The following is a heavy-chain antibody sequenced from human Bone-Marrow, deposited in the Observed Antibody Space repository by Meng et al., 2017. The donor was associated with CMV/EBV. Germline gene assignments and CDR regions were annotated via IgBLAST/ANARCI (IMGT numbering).Heavy chain of an antibody. D-gene: IGHD1-26*01. J-gene: IGHJ4*02. CDR3: AKGEASRRSGFYY. CDR2: ISGGGGTT. Sequence: GESLKISCAASGFTFSSYGMHWVRQAPGKGLEWISAISGGGGTTYYADSVKGRFTISRDNSKNTVYLQMSSLRVEDTAVYYCAKGEASRRSGFYYWGQGKLVTVAS. CDR1: GFTFSSYG. V-gene: IGHV3-23*01.